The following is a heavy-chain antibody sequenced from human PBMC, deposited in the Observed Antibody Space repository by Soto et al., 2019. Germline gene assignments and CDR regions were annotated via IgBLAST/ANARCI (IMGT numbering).Heavy chain of an antibody. CDR2: INESGST. D-gene: IGHD2-21*01. CDR3: ARGSGIVALPGELKVVNYDY. CDR1: GQSFSGHS. J-gene: IGHJ4*02. V-gene: IGHV4-34*01. Sequence: QVQLQQWGAGLVKPSETLSLSCAVYGQSFSGHSWAWIRQPPGKGLEWIGEINESGSTYYNPSLKGRVAISTDTANNQFCRKLSSVSAADSAAYFCARGSGIVALPGELKVVNYDYWGQGTLVNVSS.